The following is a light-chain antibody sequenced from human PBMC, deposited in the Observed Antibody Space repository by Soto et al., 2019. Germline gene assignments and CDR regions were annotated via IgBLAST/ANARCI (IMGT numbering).Light chain of an antibody. CDR3: QQYGSSPT. J-gene: IGKJ1*01. CDR2: GAS. V-gene: IGKV3-20*01. CDR1: PSVSSSN. Sequence: VLPQSPGTLSLSPGARATLSCRASPSVSSSNLAWYQQKPVQAPRVLRYGASSRGTGIPDRFSGRGSGTDFTLTISRLKPEDFAVYYGQQYGSSPTCGQGTKVESK.